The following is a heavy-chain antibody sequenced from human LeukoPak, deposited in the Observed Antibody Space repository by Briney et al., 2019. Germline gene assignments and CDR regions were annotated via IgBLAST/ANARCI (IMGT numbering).Heavy chain of an antibody. CDR1: GFTFRTYA. J-gene: IGHJ4*02. D-gene: IGHD4-17*01. Sequence: PGGSLRLSCAGSGFTFRTYAMSWVRQAPGKGLEWVSAISGSGADIYYADSVKGRFTISRDNSKNTLFLQMNSLRAEDTAVYYCAKDATTHTVTTHYFDYWGQGSLVTVSS. V-gene: IGHV3-23*01. CDR3: AKDATTHTVTTHYFDY. CDR2: ISGSGADI.